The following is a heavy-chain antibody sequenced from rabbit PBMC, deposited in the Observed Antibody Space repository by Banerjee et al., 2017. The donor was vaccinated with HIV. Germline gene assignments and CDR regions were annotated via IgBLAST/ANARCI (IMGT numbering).Heavy chain of an antibody. J-gene: IGHJ4*01. D-gene: IGHD2-1*01. CDR2: INTSSGNT. V-gene: IGHV1S45*01. Sequence: QEHLEESGGDLVKAEGSLTLTCTASGFSFSNKAVMCWVRQAPGKGLEWIACINTSSGNTVYASWAKGRFTISKTSSTTVTLQMTSLTAADTATYFCARDYGGDYYPGYHFKLWGPGTLVTVS. CDR1: GFSFSNKAV. CDR3: ARDYGGDYYPGYHFKL.